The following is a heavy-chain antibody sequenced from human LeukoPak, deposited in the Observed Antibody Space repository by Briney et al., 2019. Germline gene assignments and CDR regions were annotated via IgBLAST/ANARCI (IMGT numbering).Heavy chain of an antibody. V-gene: IGHV3-7*01. Sequence: GGSLRLSCTASGFSFSDYYMSWVRQAPGKGLEWLAHIKHDGSDKYCVDSVKGRFTISRDNARNSLYLQMNSLRAEDTAVYYCTRDEGAKVTTFRFDYWGQGTLVSVSS. D-gene: IGHD4-17*01. J-gene: IGHJ4*02. CDR1: GFSFSDYY. CDR3: TRDEGAKVTTFRFDY. CDR2: IKHDGSDK.